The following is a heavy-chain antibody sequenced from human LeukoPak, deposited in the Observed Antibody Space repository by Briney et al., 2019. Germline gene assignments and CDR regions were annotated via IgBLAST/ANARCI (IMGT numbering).Heavy chain of an antibody. CDR1: GFTFSSYA. CDR3: ARFLGRLLDY. Sequence: GRSLRLSCAASGFTFSSYAMHWVRQAPGKGLEWVAVISYDGSNKDYADSVQGRFTISRDNSKNTLYLQMNSLRAEDTAVYYCARFLGRLLDYWGQGTLVTVSS. CDR2: ISYDGSNK. D-gene: IGHD5-18*01. J-gene: IGHJ4*02. V-gene: IGHV3-30-3*01.